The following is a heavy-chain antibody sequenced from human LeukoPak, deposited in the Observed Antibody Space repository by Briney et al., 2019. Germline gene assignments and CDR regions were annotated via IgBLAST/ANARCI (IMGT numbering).Heavy chain of an antibody. CDR3: ARLSDVGSYPDY. Sequence: GGSLRLSCAASGITVSSNYMSWVRQAPGKGLEWVSVIYSGGSTYYADSVKGRFTISRDNSKNTLYLQMNSLRAEDTAVYYCARLSDVGSYPDYWGQGTLVTVSS. CDR1: GITVSSNY. CDR2: IYSGGST. J-gene: IGHJ4*02. V-gene: IGHV3-53*01. D-gene: IGHD1-26*01.